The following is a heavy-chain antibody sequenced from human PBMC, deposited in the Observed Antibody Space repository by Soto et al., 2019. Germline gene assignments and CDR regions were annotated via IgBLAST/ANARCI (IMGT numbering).Heavy chain of an antibody. CDR1: GGSISSGGYY. J-gene: IGHJ6*02. CDR3: ARDLATTVTTPSGQYYYYGMDV. D-gene: IGHD4-4*01. CDR2: IYYSVST. Sequence: QVQLQESGPGLVKPSQTLSLTCTVSGGSISSGGYYWSWIRQHPGKGLEWIGYIYYSVSTYYNPSLKSRVTISVDTSKNQFSLKLSSVTAADTAVYYCARDLATTVTTPSGQYYYYGMDVWGQGTTVTVSS. V-gene: IGHV4-31*03.